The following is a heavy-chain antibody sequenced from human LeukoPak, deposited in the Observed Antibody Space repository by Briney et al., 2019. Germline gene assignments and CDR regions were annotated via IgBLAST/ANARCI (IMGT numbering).Heavy chain of an antibody. CDR1: GGSFSGYY. D-gene: IGHD3-22*01. V-gene: IGHV4-34*01. CDR3: ARGQYYYDSSGYFY. CDR2: INHSGST. Sequence: SETLSLTCAVYGGSFSGYYWSWIRQPPGKGLEWIGEINHSGSTNYNPSLKSLVTISVDTSKNQFSLKLSSVTAADTAVYYCARGQYYYDSSGYFYWGQGTLVTVSS. J-gene: IGHJ4*02.